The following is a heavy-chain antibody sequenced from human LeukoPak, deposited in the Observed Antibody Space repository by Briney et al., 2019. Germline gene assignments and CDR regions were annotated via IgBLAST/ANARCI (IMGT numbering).Heavy chain of an antibody. D-gene: IGHD3-10*01. CDR2: INHSGST. CDR1: GGSFSGYY. CDR3: ARGRGVLPGKFDN. V-gene: IGHV4-34*01. J-gene: IGHJ4*02. Sequence: ASETLSLTCAVYGGSFSGYYWSWIRQPPGKGLEWIGEINHSGSTNYNPSLKSRVTISVDTSKNQFSLKLSSVTAADTAVYYCARGRGVLPGKFDNWGQGTLVTVSS.